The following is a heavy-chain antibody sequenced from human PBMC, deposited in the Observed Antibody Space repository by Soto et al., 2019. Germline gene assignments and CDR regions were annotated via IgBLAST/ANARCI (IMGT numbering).Heavy chain of an antibody. Sequence: GGSLRLSCAASGFTFSSYAMSWVRQAPGKGLEWVSAISGSGGSTYYADSVKGRFTISRDNSKNTLYLQMNSLRAEDTAVYYCAKDPVVPAAISYYYYYGMDVWGQGTTVTVSS. J-gene: IGHJ6*02. CDR1: GFTFSSYA. D-gene: IGHD2-2*02. V-gene: IGHV3-23*01. CDR3: AKDPVVPAAISYYYYYGMDV. CDR2: ISGSGGST.